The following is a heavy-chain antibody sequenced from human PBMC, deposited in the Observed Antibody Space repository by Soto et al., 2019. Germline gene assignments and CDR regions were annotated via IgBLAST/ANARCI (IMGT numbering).Heavy chain of an antibody. CDR1: GGSIRSYY. J-gene: IGHJ4*02. CDR3: ARDRRYYYDSTGPIFDY. Sequence: TLSLTCTVSGGSIRSYYWSWIRQPAGKGLEWIGRIYTSGSMNYNPSLKSRVTMSLDTSKNQFSLKLSSVTAADTAVYYCARDRRYYYDSTGPIFDYWGQGTLVTVSS. CDR2: IYTSGSM. V-gene: IGHV4-4*07. D-gene: IGHD3-22*01.